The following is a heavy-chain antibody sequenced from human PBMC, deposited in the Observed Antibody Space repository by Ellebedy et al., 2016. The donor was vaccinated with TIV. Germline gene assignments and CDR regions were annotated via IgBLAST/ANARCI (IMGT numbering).Heavy chain of an antibody. Sequence: PGGSLRLSCAASGFTFSSYWMSWVRQAPGKGLEWVANIKPDGSDKYYVDSVKGRFTISRDNAKNSLFLQMNSLRAEDMAFYYCARFASRNFDCWGQGTLVTVSS. CDR2: IKPDGSDK. CDR1: GFTFSSYW. V-gene: IGHV3-7*03. J-gene: IGHJ4*02. CDR3: ARFASRNFDC.